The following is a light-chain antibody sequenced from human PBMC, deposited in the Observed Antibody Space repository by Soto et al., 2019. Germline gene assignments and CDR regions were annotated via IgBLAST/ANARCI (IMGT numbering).Light chain of an antibody. J-gene: IGLJ1*01. CDR1: RSDVGVYNY. CDR3: SSDTSGRTPIV. V-gene: IGLV2-14*03. CDR2: HVN. Sequence: QSALTQPASVSGSPGQSITISCTGTRSDVGVYNYVSWYQHHPGKAPKLIIFHVNNRPSGISYRFSGSKSGNTASLTISGLQAEDEADYYCSSDTSGRTPIVFGTGTKVTVL.